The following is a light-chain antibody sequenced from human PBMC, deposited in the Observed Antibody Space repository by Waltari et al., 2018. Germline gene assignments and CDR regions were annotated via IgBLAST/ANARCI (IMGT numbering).Light chain of an antibody. CDR1: QTIGRS. Sequence: ETVLTQSPATLSVSPGERATLSCRTSQTIGRSLAWYPQKPGQAPRLVIYGASIRATGIPARFSGSGSETEFALTISGLQSEDFAVYYCQQYNNWPPGTFGQGTKVEI. CDR2: GAS. V-gene: IGKV3-15*01. J-gene: IGKJ1*01. CDR3: QQYNNWPPGT.